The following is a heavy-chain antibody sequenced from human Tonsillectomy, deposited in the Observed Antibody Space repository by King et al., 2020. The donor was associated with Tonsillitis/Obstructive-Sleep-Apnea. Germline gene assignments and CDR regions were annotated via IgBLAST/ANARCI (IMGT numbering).Heavy chain of an antibody. Sequence: VQLVESGGGVVQPGRSLRLSCAASGFRFSSYAMHWVRQAPGKGLEWVAVISFDGSKKYSADSVKGRFTISRDNSKNTLNLQMSSLGAEDTAVYYCITDAFDIWGQGTMVTVSS. V-gene: IGHV3-30*04. J-gene: IGHJ3*02. CDR3: ITDAFDI. CDR2: ISFDGSKK. CDR1: GFRFSSYA.